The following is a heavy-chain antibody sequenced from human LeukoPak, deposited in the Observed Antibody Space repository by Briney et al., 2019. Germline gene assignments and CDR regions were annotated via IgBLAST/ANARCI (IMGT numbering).Heavy chain of an antibody. CDR1: GFAFSNFN. J-gene: IGHJ4*02. V-gene: IGHV3-48*01. CDR2: ISGTGTTT. D-gene: IGHD1-26*01. CDR3: ARSGSYRLDY. Sequence: GGSLRLSCAASGFAFSNFNMNWVRQAPGKGLEWVSCISGTGTTTYYADSVKGGFTISRDIAQNSLYLQMNGLRAEDTAVYYCARSGSYRLDYWGQGTLVTVSS.